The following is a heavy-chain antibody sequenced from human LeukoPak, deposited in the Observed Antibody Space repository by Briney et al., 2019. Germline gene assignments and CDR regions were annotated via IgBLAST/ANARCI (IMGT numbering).Heavy chain of an antibody. V-gene: IGHV4-39*07. CDR3: ARDQWELRRAFDI. D-gene: IGHD1-26*01. CDR1: GGSISSSSYY. Sequence: PSETLSLTCTVSGGSISSSSYYWGWIRQPPGKGLEWIGSIYYSGSTNYNPSLKSRVTISVDTSKNQFSLKLSSVTAADTAVYYCARDQWELRRAFDIWGQGTMVTVSS. CDR2: IYYSGST. J-gene: IGHJ3*02.